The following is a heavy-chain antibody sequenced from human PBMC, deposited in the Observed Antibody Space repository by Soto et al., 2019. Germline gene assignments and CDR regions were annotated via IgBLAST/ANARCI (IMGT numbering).Heavy chain of an antibody. J-gene: IGHJ4*02. V-gene: IGHV1-69*01. CDR3: ARQIQLWLGLDH. CDR1: GGTFSSYA. Sequence: QVQQVQSGAEVKKPGSSVKVSCKASGGTFSSYAISWVRQAPGQGLEWIGGIIPMFGTPSSAQKFQGRVTITADESTSTAHMELSSLRSEDTAVYYCARQIQLWLGLDHRGQGTLVTVSS. CDR2: IIPMFGTP. D-gene: IGHD5-18*01.